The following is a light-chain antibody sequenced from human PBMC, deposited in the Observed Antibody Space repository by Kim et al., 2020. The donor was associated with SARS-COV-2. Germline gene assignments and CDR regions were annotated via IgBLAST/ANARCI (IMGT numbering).Light chain of an antibody. V-gene: IGKV1-27*01. CDR1: QGISNY. CDR2: AAS. Sequence: ASVGDRVTITCRESQGISNYLAWYQQKPGKVPKLLIYAASTLQSGVPSRFSGSGSGTDFTLTISRLQPEDVATYYCQWYNTAPLTFGGGTKVDIK. J-gene: IGKJ4*01. CDR3: QWYNTAPLT.